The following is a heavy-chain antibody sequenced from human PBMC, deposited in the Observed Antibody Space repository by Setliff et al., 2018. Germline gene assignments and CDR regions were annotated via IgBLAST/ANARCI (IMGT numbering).Heavy chain of an antibody. Sequence: ASVKVSCKASGYTLTTYFMNWVRQAPGQGLEWMGYINTRTGNPMYAQGFTGRFVFSLDPSVSTAYLQISSLKAEDTALYYCATGSLVAAGTGHWGQGTPVTVSS. CDR3: ATGSLVAAGTGH. V-gene: IGHV7-4-1*02. CDR2: INTRTGNP. J-gene: IGHJ4*02. D-gene: IGHD6-13*01. CDR1: GYTLTTYF.